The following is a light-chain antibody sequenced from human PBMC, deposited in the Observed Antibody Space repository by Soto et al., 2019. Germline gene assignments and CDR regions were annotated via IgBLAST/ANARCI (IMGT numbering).Light chain of an antibody. CDR1: SSDVGSYNL. Sequence: QSALTQPASVSGSPGQSITISCTGTSSDVGSYNLVSWYQQYPGKAPKVMIYEDRKRPSGVSNRVSGSKSGDTASPTISGLQAEGEADYYCCSYAGSNTYVFGTGTKLTVL. CDR2: EDR. CDR3: CSYAGSNTYV. J-gene: IGLJ1*01. V-gene: IGLV2-23*01.